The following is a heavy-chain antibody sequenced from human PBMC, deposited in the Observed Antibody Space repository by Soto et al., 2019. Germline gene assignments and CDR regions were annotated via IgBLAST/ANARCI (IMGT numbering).Heavy chain of an antibody. V-gene: IGHV3-15*01. CDR2: IKSKTDGGTT. J-gene: IGHJ6*02. Sequence: GGSLRLSCAASGFTFSNAGISWVRHAPWKGLEWVGRIKSKTDGGTTDYAAPVKGRFTISRDDSKNTLYLQMNSLKTDDTAVYYCRTEWELSYYYSYGMDVWGQGNTVTVSS. CDR1: GFTFSNAG. D-gene: IGHD1-26*01. CDR3: RTEWELSYYYSYGMDV.